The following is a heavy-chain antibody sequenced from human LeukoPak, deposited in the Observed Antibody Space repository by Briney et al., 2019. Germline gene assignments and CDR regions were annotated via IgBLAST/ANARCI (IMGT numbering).Heavy chain of an antibody. Sequence: PSETLSLTCSVSGGSISSSSYYGGWIRQPPGKGLEWIGSIYYSGSTYYNPSLKSRATISVDTSKNQFSLKLSSVTAADTAVYYCARGGSSSSAYNWFDPWGQGTLVTVSS. CDR1: GGSISSSSYY. CDR2: IYYSGST. J-gene: IGHJ5*02. CDR3: ARGGSSSSAYNWFDP. D-gene: IGHD6-6*01. V-gene: IGHV4-39*07.